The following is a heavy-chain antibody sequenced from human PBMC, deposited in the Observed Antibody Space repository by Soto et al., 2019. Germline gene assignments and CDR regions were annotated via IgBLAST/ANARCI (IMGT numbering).Heavy chain of an antibody. CDR1: GDSVSSTTYY. D-gene: IGHD2-21*01. V-gene: IGHV4-61*01. Sequence: QVQLQESGPGLVKPSETLSLTCTVSGDSVSSTTYYWSWIRQPPGKGLEWIGFIYYTGSTHYNPSLKSRVTISIDTSKNQSPLKLSSVTAADTAVYYWAKYRGDPKLAFEIWGQGTMVTVSS. CDR3: AKYRGDPKLAFEI. J-gene: IGHJ3*02. CDR2: IYYTGST.